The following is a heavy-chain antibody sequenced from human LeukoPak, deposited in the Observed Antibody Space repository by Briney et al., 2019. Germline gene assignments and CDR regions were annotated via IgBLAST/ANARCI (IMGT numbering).Heavy chain of an antibody. CDR2: INPNSGGT. CDR1: GYTFTSYY. Sequence: VASVKVSCKASGYTFTSYYMHWVRQAPGQGPEWMGWINPNSGGTNYAQKFQGWVTMTRDTSISTAYMELSRLRSGDTAVYYCARDRVTHFDYWGQGTLVTVSS. J-gene: IGHJ4*02. D-gene: IGHD2-21*02. V-gene: IGHV1-2*04. CDR3: ARDRVTHFDY.